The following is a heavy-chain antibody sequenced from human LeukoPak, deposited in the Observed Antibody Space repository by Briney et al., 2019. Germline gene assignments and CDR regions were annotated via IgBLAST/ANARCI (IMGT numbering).Heavy chain of an antibody. D-gene: IGHD2-15*01. Sequence: SETLSLTCMDPGGTVNMYKWSSVWQPPGKGLEWIGYIYTSGSTNYNPSLKSRVTISVDTSKNQFSLKLTSVTAADTAVYYCARWVRAAPDWGQGTLVTVSS. CDR1: GGTVNMYK. CDR3: ARWVRAAPD. J-gene: IGHJ4*02. CDR2: IYTSGST. V-gene: IGHV4-59*02.